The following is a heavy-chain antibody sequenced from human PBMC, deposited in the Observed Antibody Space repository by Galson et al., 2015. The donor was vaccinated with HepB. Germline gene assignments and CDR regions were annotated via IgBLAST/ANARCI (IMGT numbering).Heavy chain of an antibody. CDR3: ARRDNYYYFGMDV. J-gene: IGHJ6*02. V-gene: IGHV4-31*03. CDR2: IYYSGST. Sequence: TLSLTCTVSGGSISSGGYYWSWIRQHPGKGLEWIGYIYYSGSTYYNPSLKSRVTISVDTSKNQFSLKLSSVTAADTALYFCARRDNYYYFGMDVWGQGTTVIAS. D-gene: IGHD5-24*01. CDR1: GGSISSGGYY.